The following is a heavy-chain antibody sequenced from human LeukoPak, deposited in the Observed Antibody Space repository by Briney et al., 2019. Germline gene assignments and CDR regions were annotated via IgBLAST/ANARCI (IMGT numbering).Heavy chain of an antibody. V-gene: IGHV3-74*03. Sequence: GGSLRLSCSASGFTFSTYWMHWVRHLPGKGLEWVSLIKSDGSSTTNADSVKGRFTFSRDNAKNTLYLQMNSLRAEDTGVYHCVRDRNYVMDVWGQGTTVTVTS. CDR1: GFTFSTYW. CDR3: VRDRNYVMDV. J-gene: IGHJ6*01. CDR2: IKSDGSST.